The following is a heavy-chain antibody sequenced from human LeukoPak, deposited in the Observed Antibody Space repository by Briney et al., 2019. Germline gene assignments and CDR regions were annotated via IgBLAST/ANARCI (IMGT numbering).Heavy chain of an antibody. D-gene: IGHD1-26*01. J-gene: IGHJ4*02. V-gene: IGHV3-30*02. CDR3: ARIVGATSSQNFDY. CDR1: GFIFSSYG. Sequence: GGSLRLSCAASGFIFSSYGMHWVRQAPDKGLEWVAFIRYDGSRKYYADSVKGRFTISRDNSKNTLYLQMNSLRAEDTAVYYCARIVGATSSQNFDYWGQGTLVTVSS. CDR2: IRYDGSRK.